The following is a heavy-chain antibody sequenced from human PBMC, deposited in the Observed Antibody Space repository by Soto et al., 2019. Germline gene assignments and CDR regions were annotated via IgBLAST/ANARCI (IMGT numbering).Heavy chain of an antibody. CDR3: ATVIRTGNYGMDV. V-gene: IGHV1-69*01. Sequence: QEQLVQAGAEVKKPGSSVRISCRASGGTFSNDAVSWVRQAPGQGLQWMGGIIPIFGTTHYSQKFQGRVTTTADESTATAYMELRSVPSEDTAVYYCATVIRTGNYGMDVWGQGTAVTVSS. CDR1: GGTFSNDA. CDR2: IIPIFGTT. J-gene: IGHJ6*02. D-gene: IGHD3-10*01.